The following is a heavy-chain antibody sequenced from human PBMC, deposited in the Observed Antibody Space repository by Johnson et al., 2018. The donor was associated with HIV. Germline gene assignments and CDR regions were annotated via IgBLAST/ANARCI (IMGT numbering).Heavy chain of an antibody. CDR2: ISWNSGSI. Sequence: VYLVESGGGLVQPGRSLRLSCAASGFTFDDYAMHWVRQAPGKGLEWVSGISWNSGSIGYADSVKGRFTISRDNAKNSLYLQMNSLRAEDTAVYYCAREGGQWLDPPLAFDIWGQGTMVTVSS. J-gene: IGHJ3*02. V-gene: IGHV3-9*01. CDR1: GFTFDDYA. D-gene: IGHD6-19*01. CDR3: AREGGQWLDPPLAFDI.